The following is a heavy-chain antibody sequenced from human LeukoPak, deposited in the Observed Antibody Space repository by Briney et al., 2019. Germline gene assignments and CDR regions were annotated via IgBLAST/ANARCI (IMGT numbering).Heavy chain of an antibody. J-gene: IGHJ4*02. CDR3: ASTSPKYYYESSGYSSLFDN. Sequence: SETLSLTCTVSAGSISSDSYYWGWIRQPPGKGLDWIGTIYYSGNTYYNPSLKSRLTISVDTSKNQFSLKLRSVTAADTALYYCASTSPKYYYESSGYSSLFDNWGQGTLATVSS. V-gene: IGHV4-39*07. D-gene: IGHD3-22*01. CDR1: AGSISSDSYY. CDR2: IYYSGNT.